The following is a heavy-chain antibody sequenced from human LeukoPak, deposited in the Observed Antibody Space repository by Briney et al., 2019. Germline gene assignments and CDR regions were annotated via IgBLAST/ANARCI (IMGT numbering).Heavy chain of an antibody. CDR1: GFTFDDYA. V-gene: IGHV3-9*01. Sequence: SLRLSCAASGFTFDDYAMHWVRQAPGKGLEWVSGISWNSGSIGYADSVKGRFTISRDNAKNSLYLQMNSLRAEDTALYYCAKGYCSSTSCSPDYWGQGTLVTVSS. J-gene: IGHJ4*02. CDR3: AKGYCSSTSCSPDY. D-gene: IGHD2-2*01. CDR2: ISWNSGSI.